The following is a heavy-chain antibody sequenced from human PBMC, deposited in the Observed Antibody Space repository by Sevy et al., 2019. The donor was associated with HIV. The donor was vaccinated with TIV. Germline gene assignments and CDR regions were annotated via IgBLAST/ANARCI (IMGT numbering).Heavy chain of an antibody. D-gene: IGHD3-3*01. V-gene: IGHV3-23*01. CDR2: ISGSGGST. CDR3: AKDPSAIGAGDFWSGNYFDY. J-gene: IGHJ4*02. CDR1: GFTFSSYA. Sequence: GGSLRLSCAASGFTFSSYAMSWVRQAPGKGLEWVSAISGSGGSTYYADSVKGRFTISRDNSKNTLYLQMNSLRAEDTAVYYCAKDPSAIGAGDFWSGNYFDYWGQGTLVTVSS.